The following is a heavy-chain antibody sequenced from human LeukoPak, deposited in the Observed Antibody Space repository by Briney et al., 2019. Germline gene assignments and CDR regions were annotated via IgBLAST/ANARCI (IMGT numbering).Heavy chain of an antibody. CDR1: GYSISSGYY. Sequence: SETLSLTCTVSGYSISSGYYWGWIRQPPGKGLEWIGGIHHSGTTYYNPSLKSRVTISVDTSKNQFSLKLSSVTAADTAVYYCARDDGGYWGQGTLVTVSS. CDR3: ARDDGGY. J-gene: IGHJ4*02. V-gene: IGHV4-38-2*02. CDR2: IHHSGTT. D-gene: IGHD3-16*01.